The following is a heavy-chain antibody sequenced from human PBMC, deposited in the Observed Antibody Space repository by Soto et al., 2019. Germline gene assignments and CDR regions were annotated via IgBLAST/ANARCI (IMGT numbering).Heavy chain of an antibody. D-gene: IGHD6-13*01. Sequence: GGLVKVSCKASGYTFTSYGISWVRQAPGQGLEWMGWISAYNGNINYAQKFRGRVTMTTDTSTSSAYLEVRSLRSDDTAVYYCARAEGSSWDNYYYYGMDVWGQGTTVTVSS. J-gene: IGHJ6*02. CDR3: ARAEGSSWDNYYYYGMDV. CDR2: ISAYNGNI. V-gene: IGHV1-18*01. CDR1: GYTFTSYG.